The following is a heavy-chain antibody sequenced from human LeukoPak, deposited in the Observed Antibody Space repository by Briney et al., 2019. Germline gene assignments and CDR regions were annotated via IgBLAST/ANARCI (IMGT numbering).Heavy chain of an antibody. V-gene: IGHV4-31*03. CDR2: IYYSGST. J-gene: IGHJ4*02. Sequence: SETLSLTCTVSGGSISSGGYYWSWIRQHPGKGLEWIGYIYYSGSTYYNPSLKSRVTISVVTSKNQFSLKLSSVTAADTAVYYCARSLTVTTPFDYWGQGTLVTVSS. CDR1: GGSISSGGYY. CDR3: ARSLTVTTPFDY. D-gene: IGHD4-11*01.